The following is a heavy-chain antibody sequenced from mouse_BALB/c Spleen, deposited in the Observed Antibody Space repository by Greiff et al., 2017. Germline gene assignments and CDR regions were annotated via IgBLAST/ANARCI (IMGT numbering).Heavy chain of an antibody. CDR1: GFTFSSYG. V-gene: IGHV5-6*01. CDR3: ARDALRRSAY. CDR2: ISSGGSYT. J-gene: IGHJ3*01. D-gene: IGHD2-4*01. Sequence: EVKLMESGGDLVKPGGSLKLSCAASGFTFSSYGMSWVRQTPDKRLEWVATISSGGSYTYYPDSVKGRFTISRDNAKNTLYLQMSSLKSEDTAMYYCARDALRRSAYWGQGTLVTVSA.